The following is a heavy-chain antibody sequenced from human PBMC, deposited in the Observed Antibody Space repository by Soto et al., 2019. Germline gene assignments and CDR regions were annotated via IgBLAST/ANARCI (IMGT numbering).Heavy chain of an antibody. Sequence: QVQLVQSGAEVKKPGASVKVSCTSSGYTFTHYSIHWVRHAPGQRLEWMGFINAGSGNTKYSQTFQGRLTFTKDTPASTAYMDLSSLRSEDTAIYYCARGLAADGAWGQGTRVTASS. CDR1: GYTFTHYS. CDR2: INAGSGNT. V-gene: IGHV1-3*01. J-gene: IGHJ5*02. D-gene: IGHD6-13*01. CDR3: ARGLAADGA.